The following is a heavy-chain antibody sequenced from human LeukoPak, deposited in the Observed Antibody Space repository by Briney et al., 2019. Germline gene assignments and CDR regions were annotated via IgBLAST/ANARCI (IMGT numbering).Heavy chain of an antibody. CDR2: IRSKAYGGTT. D-gene: IGHD2-15*01. CDR1: GFTFGDYA. V-gene: IGHV3-49*03. CDR3: TRDSGYCSGGSCYLGY. J-gene: IGHJ4*02. Sequence: PGGSLRLSCTASGFTFGDYAMSWFRQAPGKGLEWVGFIRSKAYGGTTEYAAPVKGRFTISRDDSKSIAYLQMNSLKTEDTAVYYCTRDSGYCSGGSCYLGYWGQGTLVTVSS.